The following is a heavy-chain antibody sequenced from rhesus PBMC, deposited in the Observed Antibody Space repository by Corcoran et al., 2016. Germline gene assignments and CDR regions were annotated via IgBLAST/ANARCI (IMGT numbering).Heavy chain of an antibody. CDR2: ISGSSGST. J-gene: IGHJ4*01. Sequence: QVQLQESGPGLVKPSETLSLTCAVSGGSISSSNWWSWIRQPPGKGLEWIGYISGSSGSTYYNPSLKSRVTISTDTSKNQFSLKLSSVTAADTVVYYCASLDYWGQGVLVTISS. CDR3: ASLDY. CDR1: GGSISSSNW. V-gene: IGHV4-65*01.